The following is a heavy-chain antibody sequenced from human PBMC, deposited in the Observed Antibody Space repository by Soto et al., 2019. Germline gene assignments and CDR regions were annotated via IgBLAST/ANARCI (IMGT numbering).Heavy chain of an antibody. D-gene: IGHD2-2*01. Sequence: QLQLQESGPGLVKPSETLSLTCTVSGGSISSSSYYWAWVRQPPGKGLEWIGSVYYSGTTYYNPSLKSRVTSSGDPSKNQFSLRLSSVTAADTAVFYCARLIHCKTTSCYFDYWGQGTLVTVSS. V-gene: IGHV4-39*01. J-gene: IGHJ4*02. CDR3: ARLIHCKTTSCYFDY. CDR2: VYYSGTT. CDR1: GGSISSSSYY.